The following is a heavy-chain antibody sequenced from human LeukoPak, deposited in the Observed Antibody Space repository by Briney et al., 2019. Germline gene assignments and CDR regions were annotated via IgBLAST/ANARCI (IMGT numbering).Heavy chain of an antibody. CDR3: AKGLNTGYDSSGYYWPFDY. CDR2: IIPILGIA. J-gene: IGHJ4*02. V-gene: IGHV1-69*04. CDR1: GYTFTSYG. D-gene: IGHD3-22*01. Sequence: GASVKVSCKASGYTFTSYGISWVRQAPGQGLEWMGRIIPILGIANYAQKFQGRVTITADKSTSTAYMELSSLRSEDTAVYYCAKGLNTGYDSSGYYWPFDYWGQGTLVTVSS.